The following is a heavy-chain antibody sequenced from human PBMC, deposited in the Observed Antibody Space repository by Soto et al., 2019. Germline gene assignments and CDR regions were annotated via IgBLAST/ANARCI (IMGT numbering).Heavy chain of an antibody. CDR2: INAGNGNT. CDR1: GYTFTSYA. Sequence: QVQLVQSGAEVKKPGASVKVSCKASGYTFTSYAMHWVRQAPGQRLEWMGWINAGNGNTKYSQKFQGRVTITRDTSASTAYMELSSLRSEDTAVYYCASSYYSDSSGYYGDYYYYGMDVWGQGTTVTVSS. V-gene: IGHV1-3*01. J-gene: IGHJ6*02. D-gene: IGHD3-22*01. CDR3: ASSYYSDSSGYYGDYYYYGMDV.